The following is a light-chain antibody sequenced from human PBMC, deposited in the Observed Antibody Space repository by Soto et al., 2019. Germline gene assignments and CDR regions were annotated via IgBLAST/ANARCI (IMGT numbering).Light chain of an antibody. J-gene: IGLJ1*01. CDR1: KLGDKY. V-gene: IGLV3-1*01. CDR3: QAWDSSTRV. Sequence: SYELTQPPSVSVSPGQTASITCSGDKLGDKYACWYQQKPGQSPVLVIYQDSKRPSGIPERFSGSNSGNTVTLTISGTQAMDEADYYCQAWDSSTRVFGTGTKLTVL. CDR2: QDS.